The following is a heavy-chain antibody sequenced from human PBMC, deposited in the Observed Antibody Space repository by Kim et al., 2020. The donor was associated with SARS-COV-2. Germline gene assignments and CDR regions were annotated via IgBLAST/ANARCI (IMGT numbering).Heavy chain of an antibody. CDR2: ISYDGSNK. J-gene: IGHJ6*02. V-gene: IGHV3-30-3*01. CDR1: GFTFSSYA. Sequence: GGSLRLSCAASGFTFSSYAMHWVRQAPGKGLEWVAVISYDGSNKYYADSVKGRFTISRDNSKNTLYLQMNSLRAEDTAVYYCAREGWGLGGMTTVNYYYYGMDVWGQGTTVTVSS. D-gene: IGHD4-17*01. CDR3: AREGWGLGGMTTVNYYYYGMDV.